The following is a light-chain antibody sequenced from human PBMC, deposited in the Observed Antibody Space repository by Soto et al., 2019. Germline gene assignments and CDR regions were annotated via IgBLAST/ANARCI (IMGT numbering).Light chain of an antibody. V-gene: IGLV2-8*01. Sequence: QSALTQPPSASGSPGQSVTISCSGTSSDVGNYNHVAWYRQHPDKAPKLIIYEVTKRPSGVPDRFSGSKSGTTASLTVSGLQADDEADYYCSSYAGSDTFVFGGGTKLTVL. CDR3: SSYAGSDTFV. CDR2: EVT. CDR1: SSDVGNYNH. J-gene: IGLJ2*01.